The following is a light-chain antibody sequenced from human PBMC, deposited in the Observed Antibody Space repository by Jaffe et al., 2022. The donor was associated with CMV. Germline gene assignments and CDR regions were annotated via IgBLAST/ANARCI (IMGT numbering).Light chain of an antibody. CDR1: QTVSGGF. V-gene: IGKV3-20*01. CDR2: GQS. CDR3: QHHGAFPV. J-gene: IGKJ3*01. Sequence: EIVLTQSPGTLSLSPGERATVSCRASQTVSGGFLAWYQQRPGRAPRLLIFGQSNRATGIPDRFTGGWSGTDFTLTIDRLEPGDFGVYYCQHHGAFPVFGPGTKVEI.